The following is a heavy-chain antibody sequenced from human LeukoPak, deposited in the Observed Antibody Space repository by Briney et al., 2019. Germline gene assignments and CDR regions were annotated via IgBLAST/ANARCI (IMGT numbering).Heavy chain of an antibody. V-gene: IGHV4-59*01. CDR2: IYYSGST. Sequence: PSETLSLTCTVSGGSISSYYWSWIRQPPGKGLEGIGYIYYSGSTNYNPSLKSRVTISVDTSKNQFSLKLSSVTAADTAVYYCARDALGYYDSSGYYLGMDVWGQGTTVTVSS. CDR3: ARDALGYYDSSGYYLGMDV. CDR1: GGSISSYY. J-gene: IGHJ6*02. D-gene: IGHD3-22*01.